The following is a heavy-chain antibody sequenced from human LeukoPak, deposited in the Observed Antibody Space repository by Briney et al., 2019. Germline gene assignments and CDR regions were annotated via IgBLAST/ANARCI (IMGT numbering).Heavy chain of an antibody. D-gene: IGHD2-2*01. V-gene: IGHV1-69*13. CDR2: IIPIFGTA. J-gene: IGHJ6*03. CDR3: ARSLGYCSSTSCYYYMDV. CDR1: GGTFSGYA. Sequence: SVKVSCKASGGTFSGYAISWVRQAPGQGLEWMGGIIPIFGTANYAQKFQGRVTITADESTSTAYMELSSLRSEDTAVYYCARSLGYCSSTSCYYYMDVWGKGTTVTVSS.